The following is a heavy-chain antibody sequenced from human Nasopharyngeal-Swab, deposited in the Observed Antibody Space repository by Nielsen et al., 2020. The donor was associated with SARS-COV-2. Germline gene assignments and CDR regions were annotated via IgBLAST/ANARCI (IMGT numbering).Heavy chain of an antibody. CDR2: IYYSGST. V-gene: IGHV4-39*01. CDR3: ARLPSSSWFSHGMDV. Sequence: GSLRLSCTVSGGSISSSSYYWGWIRQPPGKGLEWIGSIYYSGSTYYNPSLKSRVTISVDTSKNQFSLKLSSVTAADTAVYYCARLPSSSWFSHGMDVWGQGTTVTVSS. CDR1: GGSISSSSYY. D-gene: IGHD6-13*01. J-gene: IGHJ6*02.